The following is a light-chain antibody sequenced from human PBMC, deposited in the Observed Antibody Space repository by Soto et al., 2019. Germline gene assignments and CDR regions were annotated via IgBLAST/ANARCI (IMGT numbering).Light chain of an antibody. Sequence: EIVMTQSPATLSVSPGERVTLSCRASQSFSSNLAWYQHKPGQAPRLLIYGASTGATGIPARFSGGGSGTEFTLTINGLQSEDFAIYYCQQYDNWPVTFGGGTK. J-gene: IGKJ4*01. V-gene: IGKV3-15*01. CDR1: QSFSSN. CDR2: GAS. CDR3: QQYDNWPVT.